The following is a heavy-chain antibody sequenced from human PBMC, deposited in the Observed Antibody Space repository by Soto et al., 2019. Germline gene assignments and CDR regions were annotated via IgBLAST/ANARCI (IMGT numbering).Heavy chain of an antibody. CDR2: IHDTGRT. CDR3: ARGIWNIEEMIYGFYFDP. D-gene: IGHD2-8*01. CDR1: GDSLSTYY. J-gene: IGHJ5*02. V-gene: IGHV4-4*07. Sequence: SETLSLTCTVSGDSLSTYYWSWIRQPAGERLEWIGRIHDTGRTNYNPSLERRVTISMDRSKNAFSLNLSSVTADDTAVYYCARGIWNIEEMIYGFYFDPWGPGTLVTVSS.